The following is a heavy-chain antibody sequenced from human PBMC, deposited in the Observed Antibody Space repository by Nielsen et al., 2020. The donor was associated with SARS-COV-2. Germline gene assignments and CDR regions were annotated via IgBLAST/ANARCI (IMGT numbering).Heavy chain of an antibody. CDR2: ISYDGSNK. V-gene: IGHV3-30*04. Sequence: GGSLRLSCAASGFTFSSYAMHWVRQAPGKGLEWVAVISYDGSNKYYADSVKGRFTISRDNSKNTLYLQMNSLRAEDTAVYYCARDYYDSSGLEYFQHWGQGTLVTVSS. J-gene: IGHJ1*01. CDR1: GFTFSSYA. CDR3: ARDYYDSSGLEYFQH. D-gene: IGHD3-22*01.